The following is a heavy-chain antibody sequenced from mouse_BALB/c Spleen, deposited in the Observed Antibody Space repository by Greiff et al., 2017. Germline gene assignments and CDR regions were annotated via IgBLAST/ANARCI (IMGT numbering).Heavy chain of an antibody. CDR2: ISSGGSYT. CDR1: GFTFSSYG. J-gene: IGHJ2*01. V-gene: IGHV5-6*02. D-gene: IGHD1-1*01. CDR3: ARQDYYGSSRPYYFDY. Sequence: EVMLVESGGDLVKPGGSLKLSCAASGFTFSSYGMSWVRQTPDKRLEWVATISSGGSYTYYPDSVKGRFTISRDNAKNTLYLQMSSLKSEDTAMYYCARQDYYGSSRPYYFDYWGQGTTLTVSS.